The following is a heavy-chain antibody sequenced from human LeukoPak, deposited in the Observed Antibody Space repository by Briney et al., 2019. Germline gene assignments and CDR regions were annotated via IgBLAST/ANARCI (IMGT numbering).Heavy chain of an antibody. CDR2: ISSSSSYI. CDR3: ARSGTITYYYGSGSLNWFDP. CDR1: GFTFSSYG. D-gene: IGHD3-10*01. J-gene: IGHJ5*02. Sequence: GGSLRLSCAASGFTFSSYGMHWVRQAPGKGLEWVSSISSSSSYIYYADSVKGRFTISRDNAKNSLYLQMNSLRAEDTAVYYCARSGTITYYYGSGSLNWFDPWGQGTLVTVSS. V-gene: IGHV3-21*01.